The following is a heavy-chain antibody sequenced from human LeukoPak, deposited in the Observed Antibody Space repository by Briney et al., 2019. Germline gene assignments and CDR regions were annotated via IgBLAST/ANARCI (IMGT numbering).Heavy chain of an antibody. Sequence: GGSLRLSCAASGFTFSNAWMSWVRQAPGKGLEWVGRIKSKTDGGTTDYAAPVKGRFTISRDDSKNTLYLQMNSLKTEDTAVYCCTTKPLPYSSGWYRDYWGQGTLVTVSS. CDR3: TTKPLPYSSGWYRDY. CDR2: IKSKTDGGTT. D-gene: IGHD6-19*01. J-gene: IGHJ4*02. V-gene: IGHV3-15*01. CDR1: GFTFSNAW.